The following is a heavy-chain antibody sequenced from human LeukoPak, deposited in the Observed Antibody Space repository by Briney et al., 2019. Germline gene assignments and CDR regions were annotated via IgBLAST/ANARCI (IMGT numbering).Heavy chain of an antibody. CDR3: AKSPIAAPRYNFMDV. CDR1: GFTFSSYA. CDR2: ISYDGSNK. D-gene: IGHD6-13*01. V-gene: IGHV3-30-3*01. Sequence: QPGRSLRLSCAASGFTFSSYAMHWVRQAPGKGLEWVAVISYDGSNKYYADSVKGRFTISRDNSKNTLYLQMNSLRAEDTAVYFCAKSPIAAPRYNFMDVWGKGTMVTVSS. J-gene: IGHJ6*03.